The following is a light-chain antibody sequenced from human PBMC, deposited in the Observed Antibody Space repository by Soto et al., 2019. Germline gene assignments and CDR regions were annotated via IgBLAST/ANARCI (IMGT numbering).Light chain of an antibody. CDR3: QQYNSYSPWT. J-gene: IGKJ1*01. V-gene: IGKV1-5*03. CDR2: KAC. Sequence: DIQMTQSPSTLSASVGDRFTITCRARQSISSWLAWYQQKPGKAPKLLIYKACSLESGVPSRFIGSGSGTEFTLTISSLQPDDFATYYCQQYNSYSPWTFGQGTKVEIK. CDR1: QSISSW.